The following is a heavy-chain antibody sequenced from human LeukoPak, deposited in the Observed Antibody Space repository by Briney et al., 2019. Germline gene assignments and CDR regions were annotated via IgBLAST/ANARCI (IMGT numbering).Heavy chain of an antibody. V-gene: IGHV1-69*13. Sequence: SVKVSCKASGGTFSSYAISWVRQAPGQGLEWMGGIIPIFGTANYAQKFQGRVTITADESTSTAYMELSSLRSEDTAVYYCARSPLHYYDSSGYYYDYYYGMDVWGQGTTVTVSS. CDR1: GGTFSSYA. D-gene: IGHD3-22*01. CDR2: IIPIFGTA. CDR3: ARSPLHYYDSSGYYYDYYYGMDV. J-gene: IGHJ6*02.